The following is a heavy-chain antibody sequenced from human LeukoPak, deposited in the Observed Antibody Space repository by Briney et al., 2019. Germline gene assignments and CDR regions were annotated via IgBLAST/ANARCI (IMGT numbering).Heavy chain of an antibody. V-gene: IGHV3-23*01. CDR3: ARDLDGGNSAY. Sequence: GGSLRLSCAASGFTFSSYAMSWVRQAPGKGLEWVSAISGSGDNTYYADSVKGRFTISRDNSKNTLYLQMNSLRAEDTAVYYCARDLDGGNSAYWGQGTLVTVSS. CDR2: ISGSGDNT. J-gene: IGHJ4*02. CDR1: GFTFSSYA. D-gene: IGHD4-23*01.